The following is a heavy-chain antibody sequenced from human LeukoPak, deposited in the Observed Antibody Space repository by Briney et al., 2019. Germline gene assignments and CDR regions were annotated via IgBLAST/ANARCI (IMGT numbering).Heavy chain of an antibody. D-gene: IGHD6-19*01. Sequence: ASVKVSCKASGGTFSSYAISWVRQAPGQGLEWMGGIIPIFGTANYAQKFQGRVTITADESTSTAYMELSSLRSEDTAVYYCARDRAVAGPKGAFDIWGQGTMVTVSS. V-gene: IGHV1-69*13. J-gene: IGHJ3*02. CDR3: ARDRAVAGPKGAFDI. CDR2: IIPIFGTA. CDR1: GGTFSSYA.